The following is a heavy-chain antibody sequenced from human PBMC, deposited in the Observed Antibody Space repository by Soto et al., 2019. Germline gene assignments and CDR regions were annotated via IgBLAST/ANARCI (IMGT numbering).Heavy chain of an antibody. CDR2: IYYSGST. V-gene: IGHV4-59*01. D-gene: IGHD2-2*01. CDR1: GGSIISYY. CDR3: ARLGCSSTTCYVWDNXFDP. J-gene: IGHJ5*02. Sequence: SETLPLTCTVSGGSIISYYWSWIRQPPGKGLEWIGYIYYSGSTKYNPSLKSRVTISVDTSKNQFSLKLSSVTAADTAVYYCARLGCSSTTCYVWDNXFDPWGQGTXVT.